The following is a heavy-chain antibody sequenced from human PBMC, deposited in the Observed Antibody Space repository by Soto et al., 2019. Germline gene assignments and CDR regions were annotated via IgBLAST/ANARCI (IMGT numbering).Heavy chain of an antibody. CDR1: GFAVSSVY. J-gene: IGHJ6*02. V-gene: IGHV3-23*01. CDR3: AKDDRVHYYYYYGMDV. Sequence: PGGSLRLSCAASGFAVSSVYMSWVRQAPGKGLEWVSAISGSGGSTYYADSVKGRFTISRDNSKNTLYLQMNSLRAEDTAVYYCAKDDRVHYYYYYGMDVWGQGTTVTVSS. CDR2: ISGSGGST.